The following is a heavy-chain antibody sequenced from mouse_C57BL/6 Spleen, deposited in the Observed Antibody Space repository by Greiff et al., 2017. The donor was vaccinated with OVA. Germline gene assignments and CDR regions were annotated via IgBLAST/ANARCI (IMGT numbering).Heavy chain of an antibody. J-gene: IGHJ2*01. CDR2: IDPSDSYT. V-gene: IGHV1-59*01. CDR3: ARGRSSHIPFDY. D-gene: IGHD1-1*01. Sequence: VQLQQPGAELVRPGTSVKLSCKASGYTFTSYRMHWVKQRPGQGLEWIGVIDPSDSYTNYNQKFKGKATLTVDTSSSTAYMQLSSLTSEDSAVYYCARGRSSHIPFDYWGQGTTLTVSS. CDR1: GYTFTSYR.